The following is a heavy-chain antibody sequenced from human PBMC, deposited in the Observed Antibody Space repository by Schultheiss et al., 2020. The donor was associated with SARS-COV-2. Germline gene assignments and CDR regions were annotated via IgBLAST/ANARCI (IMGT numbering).Heavy chain of an antibody. Sequence: GESLKISCAASGFTFSNSDMNWVRQAPGKGLEWVAVISYDGSNKYYADSVKGRFTISRDNAKNSLYLQMNSLRAEDTAVYYCVAGPQVEGEGYDYWGQGTLVTVSS. V-gene: IGHV3-30*03. CDR3: VAGPQVEGEGYDY. CDR1: GFTFSNSD. J-gene: IGHJ4*02. CDR2: ISYDGSNK. D-gene: IGHD5-24*01.